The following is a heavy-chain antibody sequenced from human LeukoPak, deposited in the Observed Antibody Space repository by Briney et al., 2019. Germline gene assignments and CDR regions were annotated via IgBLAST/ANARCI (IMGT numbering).Heavy chain of an antibody. V-gene: IGHV4-59*01. D-gene: IGHD6-13*01. Sequence: PSETLSLTCTVSGGSISSYYWSWIRQPPGKGLEWIGYIYYSGSTNYNPSLKSRVTISVDTSKNQFSLKLSSVTAADTAVHYCARGYAAAGNWFDYWGQGTLVTVSS. CDR2: IYYSGST. CDR3: ARGYAAAGNWFDY. CDR1: GGSISSYY. J-gene: IGHJ5*01.